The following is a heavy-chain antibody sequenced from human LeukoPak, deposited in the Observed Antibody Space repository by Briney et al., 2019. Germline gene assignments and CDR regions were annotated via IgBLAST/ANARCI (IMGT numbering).Heavy chain of an antibody. V-gene: IGHV3-11*04. CDR2: ISSRSSTI. D-gene: IGHD1-1*01. Sequence: PGGSLRLSCAASGFTFSEYYMSWIRQAPGKGLEWVSYISSRSSTIYYADSVKGRFTISRDNGKNSLYLQMNSLRAEDTAVYYCAREVPTWTTYNWFDPWGQGTLVTVSS. CDR1: GFTFSEYY. J-gene: IGHJ5*02. CDR3: AREVPTWTTYNWFDP.